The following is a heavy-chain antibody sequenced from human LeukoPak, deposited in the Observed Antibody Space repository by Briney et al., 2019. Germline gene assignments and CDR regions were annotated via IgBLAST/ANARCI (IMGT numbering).Heavy chain of an antibody. CDR1: GDSISGYY. Sequence: SETLSLTCTVSGDSISGYYWSWIRQPPGKGLEWIGNIHYTGRTTYNPSLRRRVTMSVDTSKDRFSLNLSSVTAADTAVYFCTRGGGWLTDFWGQGTLITVSS. CDR3: TRGGGWLTDF. V-gene: IGHV4-59*01. D-gene: IGHD6-19*01. J-gene: IGHJ4*02. CDR2: IHYTGRT.